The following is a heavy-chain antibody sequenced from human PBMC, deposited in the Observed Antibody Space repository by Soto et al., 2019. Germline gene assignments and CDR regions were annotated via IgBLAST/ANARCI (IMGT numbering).Heavy chain of an antibody. CDR3: GGSSSWGTFYY. D-gene: IGHD6-13*01. Sequence: SETLSLTCTISGGSIRGYYWSWIRQPPGKGLEWIGYIYYTGSTNHNPSLKSRVTTSVDASKKQLSLKLSSVTAADTAVYYCGGSSSWGTFYYWGQGTLVPVSS. CDR2: IYYTGST. V-gene: IGHV4-59*01. J-gene: IGHJ4*02. CDR1: GGSIRGYY.